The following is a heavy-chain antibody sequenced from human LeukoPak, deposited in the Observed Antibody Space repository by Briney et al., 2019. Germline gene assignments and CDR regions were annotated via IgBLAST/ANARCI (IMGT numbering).Heavy chain of an antibody. CDR1: GGSVAGGDYY. Sequence: PSQTLSLTCTVSGGSVAGGDYYWNWIRQPPGKGLEWIGYIYYSGSTYYNPSLKSRVIISVDTSKNQFSLKLSSVTAADTAVYFWARGSKRYYGSGPSNFDPWGREPWSRSPQ. J-gene: IGHJ5*02. V-gene: IGHV4-30-4*08. CDR3: ARGSKRYYGSGPSNFDP. D-gene: IGHD3-10*01. CDR2: IYYSGST.